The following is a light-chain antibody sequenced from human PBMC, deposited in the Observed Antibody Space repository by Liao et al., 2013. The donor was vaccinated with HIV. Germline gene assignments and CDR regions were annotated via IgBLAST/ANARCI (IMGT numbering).Light chain of an antibody. V-gene: IGLV3-21*01. Sequence: SYELTQPPSVSVAPGKTATIPCGGNNIGSKGVHWYQQKPGQAPVVVIFYDTDRPSVIPERFSGSNSGNTATLTISRVEAGDEADYYCQVWDSSSDHRVFGTGTKVTVL. J-gene: IGLJ1*01. CDR2: YDT. CDR3: QVWDSSSDHRV. CDR1: NIGSKG.